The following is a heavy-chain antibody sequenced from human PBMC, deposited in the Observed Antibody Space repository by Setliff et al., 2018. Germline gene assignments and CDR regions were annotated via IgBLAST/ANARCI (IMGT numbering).Heavy chain of an antibody. V-gene: IGHV4-59*02. CDR2: IYYSRTT. D-gene: IGHD3-16*01. CDR3: TRGDTSTFWD. CDR1: GGSVTSHY. Sequence: SETLSLTCAVSGGSVTSHYWGWIRQPPGRGLEWIGSIYYSRTTYYNPSLKSRVTILGDTSKNQFSLKLNSVTAADTAVYYCTRGDTSTFWDWGQGTLVTVSS. J-gene: IGHJ4*02.